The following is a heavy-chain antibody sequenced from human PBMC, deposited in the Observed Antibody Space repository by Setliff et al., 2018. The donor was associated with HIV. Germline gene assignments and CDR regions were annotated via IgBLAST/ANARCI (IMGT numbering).Heavy chain of an antibody. J-gene: IGHJ4*02. D-gene: IGHD4-17*01. Sequence: GGSLRLSCAASGLTFSNYAMSWVRQAPGKGLEWVSAISGSGGSTYYADSVKGRFSISRDNSKNTLYLQMNSLRAEDTAVYYCAKAQKDLMTTMIITGYYFDYWGQGTLVTVSS. CDR3: AKAQKDLMTTMIITGYYFDY. CDR2: ISGSGGST. V-gene: IGHV3-23*01. CDR1: GLTFSNYA.